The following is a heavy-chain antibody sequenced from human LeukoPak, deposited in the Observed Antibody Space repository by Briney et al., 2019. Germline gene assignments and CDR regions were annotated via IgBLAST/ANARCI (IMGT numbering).Heavy chain of an antibody. D-gene: IGHD3-3*01. CDR2: IKSKTDGGTT. V-gene: IGHV3-15*01. Sequence: GGSLRLSCAASGFTFSNAWMSWVRQAPGKGLEWVGRIKSKTDGGTTDYAAPVKGRFTISRDDSKNTLYLQMNSLKTEDTAVYYCTTGITIFGVVNTPQPYYYYYMDVWGKGTTVTVSS. J-gene: IGHJ6*03. CDR1: GFTFSNAW. CDR3: TTGITIFGVVNTPQPYYYYYMDV.